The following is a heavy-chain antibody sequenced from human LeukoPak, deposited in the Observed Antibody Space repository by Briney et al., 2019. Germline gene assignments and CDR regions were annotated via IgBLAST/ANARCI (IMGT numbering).Heavy chain of an antibody. D-gene: IGHD4-17*01. V-gene: IGHV4-59*01. CDR3: ARYATVVSYFDY. J-gene: IGHJ4*02. CDR2: IYYSGST. Sequence: SETLSLTCTVSGGSISSYYWSWTRQPPGKGLEWIGYIYYSGSTNHNPSLKSRVTISVDTSKNQFSLKLSSVTAADTAVYYCARYATVVSYFDYWGRGTLVTVSS. CDR1: GGSISSYY.